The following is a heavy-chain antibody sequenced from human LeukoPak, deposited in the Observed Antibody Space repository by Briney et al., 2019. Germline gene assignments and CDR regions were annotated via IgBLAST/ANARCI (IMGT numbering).Heavy chain of an antibody. V-gene: IGHV4-59*01. CDR2: IYYSGGT. CDR3: AREIVVVPAAIRWFDP. CDR1: GGSISSYY. J-gene: IGHJ5*02. Sequence: SETLSLTCTVSGGSISSYYWSWIRQPPGKGLEWIGYIYYSGGTNYNPSLKSRVTISVDTSKNQFSLKLSSVTAADTAVYYCAREIVVVPAAIRWFDPWGQGTLVTVSS. D-gene: IGHD2-2*01.